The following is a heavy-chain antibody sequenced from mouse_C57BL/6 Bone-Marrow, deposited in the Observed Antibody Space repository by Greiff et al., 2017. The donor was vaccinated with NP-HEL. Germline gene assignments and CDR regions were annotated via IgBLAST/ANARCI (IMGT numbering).Heavy chain of an antibody. V-gene: IGHV3-8*01. J-gene: IGHJ4*01. D-gene: IGHD2-2*01. Sequence: VQLQQSGPGLAKPSQTLSLTCSVTGYSITSDYWNWIRKFPGNKLEYMGYISYSGSTYYNPSLKSRISITRDTSKNQYYLQLNSVTTEDTDTYYCARSPLWLRRNYYAMDYWGQGTSVTVSS. CDR2: ISYSGST. CDR3: ARSPLWLRRNYYAMDY. CDR1: GYSITSDY.